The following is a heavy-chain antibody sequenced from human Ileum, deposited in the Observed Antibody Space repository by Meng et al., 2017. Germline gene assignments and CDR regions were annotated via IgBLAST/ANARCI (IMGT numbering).Heavy chain of an antibody. D-gene: IGHD2-15*01. CDR2: FVNYVDT. V-gene: IGHV1-18*01. J-gene: IGHJ4*02. Sequence: QVHLLQAGPEVKKPGASVWVSCKASGYTFGSYGICWVRQAPGQGLEWMGWFVNYVDTYPAPKFQGRVTMTTDTHTNTAFMELRSLTSDDTAVYYCASGTPGRSYCDYWGQGTLVTVSS. CDR1: GYTFGSYG. CDR3: ASGTPGRSYCDY.